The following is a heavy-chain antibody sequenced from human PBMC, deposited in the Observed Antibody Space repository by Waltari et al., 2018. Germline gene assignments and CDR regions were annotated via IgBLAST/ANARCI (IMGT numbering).Heavy chain of an antibody. J-gene: IGHJ2*01. D-gene: IGHD2-21*01. CDR1: GFTFSSYS. CDR2: ISSSSSYI. CDR3: ACVSDWYFDL. V-gene: IGHV3-21*01. Sequence: EVQLVESGGGLVTPGGSLRLSRAAPGFTFSSYSMTWVRQAPGKGLEWVSSISSSSSYIYYADSVKGRFTISRDNAKNSLYLQMNSLRAEDTAVYYCACVSDWYFDLWGRGTLVTVSS.